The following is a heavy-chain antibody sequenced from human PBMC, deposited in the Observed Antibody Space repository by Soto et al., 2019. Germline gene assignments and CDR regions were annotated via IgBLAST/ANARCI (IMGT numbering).Heavy chain of an antibody. CDR2: ISGSGGST. Sequence: EVQLLESGGGLVQPGGSLRLSCAASGFTFSSYAMSWVRQAPGKGLEWVSAISGSGGSTYYADSVKGRFTISRDNSKNXLXXPTNSLRAEDTAVYYCAKDGLVGGRSGWYAHPFDSWGQGTLVTVSS. J-gene: IGHJ4*02. D-gene: IGHD6-19*01. CDR1: GFTFSSYA. CDR3: AKDGLVGGRSGWYAHPFDS. V-gene: IGHV3-23*01.